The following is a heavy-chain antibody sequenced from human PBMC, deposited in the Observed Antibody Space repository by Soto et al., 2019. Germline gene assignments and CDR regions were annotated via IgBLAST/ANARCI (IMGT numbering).Heavy chain of an antibody. CDR1: GLTFSTYA. CDR2: IGGSGSGGRT. Sequence: EVHLLESGGDLVQPGGSLRLSCTASGLTFSTYAMSWVRQAPGKGLEWVSAIGGSGSGGRTYYADSAKGRFTISRNNSTNTVYLQTTSLRPDDTAVYYCAKSPGALDAYNSDYYGMDVWGQGTTVTVSS. V-gene: IGHV3-23*01. J-gene: IGHJ6*02. CDR3: AKSPGALDAYNSDYYGMDV. D-gene: IGHD7-27*01.